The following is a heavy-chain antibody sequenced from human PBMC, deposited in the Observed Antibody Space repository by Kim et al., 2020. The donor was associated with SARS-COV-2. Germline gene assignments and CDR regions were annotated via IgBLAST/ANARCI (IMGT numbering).Heavy chain of an antibody. CDR1: GGSFSGYY. V-gene: IGHV4-34*01. CDR2: INHSGST. J-gene: IGHJ4*02. Sequence: SETLSLTCAVYGGSFSGYYWSWIRQPPGKGLEWIGEINHSGSTNYNPSLKSRDTISVDTSKNQFSLKLSSVTAADTAVYYCARLKRGYSYGYPYFDYWGQGTLVTVSS. CDR3: ARLKRGYSYGYPYFDY. D-gene: IGHD5-18*01.